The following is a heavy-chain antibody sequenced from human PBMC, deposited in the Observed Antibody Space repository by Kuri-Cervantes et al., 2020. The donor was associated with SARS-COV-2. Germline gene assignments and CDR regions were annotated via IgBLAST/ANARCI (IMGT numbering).Heavy chain of an antibody. CDR1: GDSISSTY. CDR3: ARWGGQPDSSGPNEL. D-gene: IGHD3-22*01. V-gene: IGHV4-59*01. CDR2: VHYSGTT. J-gene: IGHJ4*02. Sequence: GSLRLSCDVSGDSISSTYWGWIRQPPGRGLEWIGFVHYSGTTSYSPSLKSRVTMSVDTSKNHFSLKLSSVTTADTAVYYCARWGGQPDSSGPNELWGQGTLVTVSS.